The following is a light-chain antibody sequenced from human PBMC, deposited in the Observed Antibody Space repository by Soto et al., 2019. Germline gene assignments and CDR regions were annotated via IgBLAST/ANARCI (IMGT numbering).Light chain of an antibody. V-gene: IGKV3-15*01. CDR2: GAS. J-gene: IGKJ1*01. Sequence: KAQSPTTPTGSPGERVSLCCRVSQSVDSNLAWYQQKPGQAPRLLIYGASTRATGISARFSGSGSGTEFTLTISSLQSEDFAVYYCQQYNNWPPWTFGQGTKVDIK. CDR1: QSVDSN. CDR3: QQYNNWPPWT.